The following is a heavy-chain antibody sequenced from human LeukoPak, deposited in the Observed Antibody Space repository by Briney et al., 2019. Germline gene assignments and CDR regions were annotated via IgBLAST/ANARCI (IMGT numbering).Heavy chain of an antibody. CDR1: GFTFSSYG. CDR2: IWYDGSNK. J-gene: IGHJ4*02. D-gene: IGHD2-21*02. V-gene: IGHV3-33*01. CDR3: ARVSPEIVVVTGTGAPDY. Sequence: PGGSLRLSCAASGFTFSSYGIHWVRQAPGKGLEWVAVIWYDGSNKYYADSVKGRFTISRDNSKNTVYLQMNSLRAEDTAVYYCARVSPEIVVVTGTGAPDYWGQGTLVTFSS.